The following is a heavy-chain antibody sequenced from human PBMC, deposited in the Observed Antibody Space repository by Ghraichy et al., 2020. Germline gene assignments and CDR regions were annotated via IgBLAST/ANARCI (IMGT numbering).Heavy chain of an antibody. J-gene: IGHJ2*01. V-gene: IGHV4-39*07. D-gene: IGHD6-6*01. CDR1: GGSISNSYYY. CDR2: IFYSGTT. Sequence: SQTLSLTCTVSGGSISNSYYYWGWIRQPPGKGLEWNGNIFYSGTTYYNPSLRGRVAVSVDTSKNQFSLKLSSVTAADTAVYYCASLIAASYHWYLHLWGRGTLVTVSS. CDR3: ASLIAASYHWYLHL.